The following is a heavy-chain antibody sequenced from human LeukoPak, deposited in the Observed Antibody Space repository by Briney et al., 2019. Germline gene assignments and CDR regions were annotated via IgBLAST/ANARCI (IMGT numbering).Heavy chain of an antibody. J-gene: IGHJ5*02. CDR3: ARDIGYSSGPFWFDP. D-gene: IGHD6-19*01. CDR2: IYYSGST. Sequence: SETLSLTCTVSGGSISSYYWSWIRQPPGKGLEWIGYIYYSGSTNYNPSLKSRVTISVDTSKNQFSLKLSSVTAADTAVYYCARDIGYSSGPFWFDPWGQGTLVTVSS. CDR1: GGSISSYY. V-gene: IGHV4-59*01.